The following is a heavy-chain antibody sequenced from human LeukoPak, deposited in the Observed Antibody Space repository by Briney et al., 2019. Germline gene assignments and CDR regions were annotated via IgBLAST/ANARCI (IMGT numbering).Heavy chain of an antibody. CDR1: GASISSSNW. D-gene: IGHD2-15*01. J-gene: IGHJ5*02. CDR2: IYHSGST. CDR3: ARSGGGCSGGSCYLGWFDP. Sequence: PSETLSLTCAVSGASISSSNWLSWVRQPPGKGLEWIGEIYHSGSTNYNPSLKSRVTISVDTSKNQFSLKLSSVTAADTAVYYCARSGGGCSGGSCYLGWFDPWGQRTLVTVSS. V-gene: IGHV4-4*02.